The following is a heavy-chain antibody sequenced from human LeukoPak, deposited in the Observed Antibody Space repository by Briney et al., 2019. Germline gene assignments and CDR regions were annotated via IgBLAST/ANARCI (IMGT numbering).Heavy chain of an antibody. CDR1: GFSFSSDW. Sequence: GGSLRLSCTASGFSFSSDWMSWVRQAPGKGLEWVANIKQDGSDKYYVDSVKGRFTISRDNAKNSLYLQMNSLRAEDSALYYCARASAMAGTMDHWGQGTLVTVSS. J-gene: IGHJ4*02. CDR2: IKQDGSDK. CDR3: ARASAMAGTMDH. V-gene: IGHV3-7*01. D-gene: IGHD6-19*01.